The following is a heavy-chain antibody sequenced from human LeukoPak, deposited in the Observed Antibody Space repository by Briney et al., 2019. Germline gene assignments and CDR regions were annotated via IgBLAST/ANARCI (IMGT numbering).Heavy chain of an antibody. CDR1: GYTFTSYA. V-gene: IGHV1-3*01. CDR2: INAGNGNT. CDR3: ARGADILTGYPDYYGMDV. Sequence: ASVKVSCKASGYTFTSYAMHWVRQAPGQRLEWMGWINAGNGNTKYSQKFQGRVTITRDTSASTAYMELSSLRSEDTAVYYCARGADILTGYPDYYGMDVWGQGTTVTVSS. J-gene: IGHJ6*02. D-gene: IGHD3-9*01.